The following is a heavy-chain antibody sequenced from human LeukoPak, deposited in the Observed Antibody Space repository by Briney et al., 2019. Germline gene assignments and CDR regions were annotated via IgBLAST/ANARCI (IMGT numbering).Heavy chain of an antibody. CDR1: GGSISSSN. CDR3: AKAWGPVAEIDY. V-gene: IGHV3-30*18. Sequence: LSLTCAVSGGSISSSNWWSWVRQPPGKGLEWVAVISYDGSNKYYADSVKGRFTISRDNSKNTLYLQMNSLRAEDTAVYYCAKAWGPVAEIDYWGQGTLVTVSS. D-gene: IGHD2-15*01. J-gene: IGHJ4*02. CDR2: ISYDGSNK.